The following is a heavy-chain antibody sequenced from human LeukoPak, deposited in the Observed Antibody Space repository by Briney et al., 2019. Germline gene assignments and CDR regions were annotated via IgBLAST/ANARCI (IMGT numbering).Heavy chain of an antibody. CDR3: ARGSGQQLVFDY. V-gene: IGHV4-39*07. D-gene: IGHD6-13*01. J-gene: IGHJ4*02. CDR2: IYTSGST. Sequence: SETLSLTCTVSGGSISSSSYYWGWIRQPPGKGLEWIGSIYTSGSTNYSPSLKSRVTISVDTSKNQFSLKLSSVTAADTAVYYCARGSGQQLVFDYWGQGTLVTVSS. CDR1: GGSISSSSYY.